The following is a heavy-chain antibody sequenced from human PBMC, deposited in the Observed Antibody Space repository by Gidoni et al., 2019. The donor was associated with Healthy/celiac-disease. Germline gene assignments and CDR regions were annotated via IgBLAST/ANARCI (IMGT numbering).Heavy chain of an antibody. V-gene: IGHV3-48*01. CDR3: AREPVGAGDGPAGDY. Sequence: EVQLVESGGGLVQPGGSLRLSCAASGFTFSSYSMNWVRQAPGKGLEWVSYISSSSSTIYYADSVKGRFTISRDNAKNSLYLQMNSLRAEDTAVYYCAREPVGAGDGPAGDYWGQGTLVTVSS. CDR1: GFTFSSYS. J-gene: IGHJ4*02. D-gene: IGHD7-27*01. CDR2: ISSSSSTI.